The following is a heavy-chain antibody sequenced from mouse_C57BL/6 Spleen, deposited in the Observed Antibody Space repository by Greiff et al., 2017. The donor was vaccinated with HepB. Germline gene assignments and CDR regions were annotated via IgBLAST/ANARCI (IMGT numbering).Heavy chain of an antibody. Sequence: EVQLVESGPGMVKPSQSLSLTCTVTGYSITSGYDWHWIRHFPGNKLEWMGYISYSGSTNYNPSLKSRISIPHDTSKNHFFLKLNSVTTEDTATYYCARYYYGSSYGYFDVWGTGTTVTVAS. J-gene: IGHJ1*03. CDR2: ISYSGST. V-gene: IGHV3-1*01. CDR1: GYSITSGYD. D-gene: IGHD1-1*01. CDR3: ARYYYGSSYGYFDV.